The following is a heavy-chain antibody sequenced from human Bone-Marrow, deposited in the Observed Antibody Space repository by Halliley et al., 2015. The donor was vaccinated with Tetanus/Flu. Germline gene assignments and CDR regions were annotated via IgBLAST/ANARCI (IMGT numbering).Heavy chain of an antibody. CDR2: THPGDSDP. CDR3: ARQWASGAGGADV. D-gene: IGHD2-15*01. J-gene: IGHJ6*02. V-gene: IGHV5-51*01. Sequence: WVGITHPGDSDPRYSPSFEGQVTISVDKSVNTAYREWSSLKTSDTAMYYCARQWASGAGGADVWGRGTTVFVSS.